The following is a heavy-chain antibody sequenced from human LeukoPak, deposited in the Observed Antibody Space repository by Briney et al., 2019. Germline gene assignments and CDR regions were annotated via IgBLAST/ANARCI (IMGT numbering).Heavy chain of an antibody. CDR2: ISRSGDST. CDR3: AKGSDRRLIISGFDC. D-gene: IGHD3-10*01. CDR1: GFTFSNYA. J-gene: IGHJ4*02. V-gene: IGHV3-23*01. Sequence: PGGSLRLSCAASGFTFSNYAMSWVRQPPGKGLEWVSGISRSGDSTFYADSVKGRLTISRDNSKNTLYLQMNSLRAEDTAVYFCAKGSDRRLIISGFDCWGRGTLVTVSS.